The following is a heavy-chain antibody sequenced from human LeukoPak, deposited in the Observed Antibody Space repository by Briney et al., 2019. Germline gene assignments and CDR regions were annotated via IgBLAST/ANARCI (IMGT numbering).Heavy chain of an antibody. J-gene: IGHJ3*02. D-gene: IGHD5-24*01. CDR3: ARDLGYKDYVSAFDI. V-gene: IGHV3-20*04. CDR2: INWNGGTT. CDR1: GFNVDDYG. Sequence: GGSLRLSCAASGFNVDDYGMNWVRQAPGMGLEWVSGINWNGGTTGYADSVEGRLTISRDNAKNSLYLQMNSLRAEDTALYYCARDLGYKDYVSAFDIWGQGTLVTVSS.